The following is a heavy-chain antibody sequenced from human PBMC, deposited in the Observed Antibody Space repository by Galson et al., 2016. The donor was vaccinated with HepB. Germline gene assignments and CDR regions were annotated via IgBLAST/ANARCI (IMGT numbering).Heavy chain of an antibody. CDR1: GYSFTNYW. D-gene: IGHD3-22*01. V-gene: IGHV5-51*01. CDR3: ARSNDTYYYDSRGYYKYAMGV. CDR2: IYPGDSDT. Sequence: QSGAEVKKPGQSLKISCKGFGYSFTNYWIGWVRQMPGKGLEWMGIIYPGDSDTTYSPPFQGQVTISADKSISTAYLQWSSLKASDTAMYYCARSNDTYYYDSRGYYKYAMGVWGQGTTVTVSS. J-gene: IGHJ6*02.